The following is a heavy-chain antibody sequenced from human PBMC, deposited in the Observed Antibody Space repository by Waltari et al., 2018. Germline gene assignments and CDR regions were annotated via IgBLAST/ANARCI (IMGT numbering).Heavy chain of an antibody. Sequence: QVQLQESGPGLVKPSETLSLTCAVSGYSISSGYYWAWIRQPPGKGLEWIGSIYHSGSTYYNPSLKSRVTISVDTSKNQFSLKLSSVTAADTAVYYCAIISRESRDYFDYWGQGTLVTVSS. V-gene: IGHV4-38-2*01. J-gene: IGHJ4*02. CDR1: GYSISSGYY. CDR2: IYHSGST. CDR3: AIISRESRDYFDY.